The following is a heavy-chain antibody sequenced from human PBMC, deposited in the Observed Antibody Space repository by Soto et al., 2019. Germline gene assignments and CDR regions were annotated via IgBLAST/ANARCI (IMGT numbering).Heavy chain of an antibody. D-gene: IGHD1-26*01. V-gene: IGHV3-66*01. J-gene: IGHJ5*02. CDR1: GFSVSSSY. Sequence: GGSLRLSCAASGFSVSSSYMNWVRQAPGKGLEWVTVIYGNKTTYYADSVKGRFPISSDSSKNMLYLQMKSLRAEDTAVYYCAAGRGSYSCFDPGGQGTLVTVSS. CDR3: AAGRGSYSCFDP. CDR2: IYGNKTT.